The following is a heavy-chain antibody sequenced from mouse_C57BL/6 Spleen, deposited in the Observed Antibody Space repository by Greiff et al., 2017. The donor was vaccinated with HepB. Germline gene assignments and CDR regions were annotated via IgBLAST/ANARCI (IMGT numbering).Heavy chain of an antibody. Sequence: EVKLEESGGALVKPGGSLKLSCAASGFTFSSYGMSWVRQTPDNKMEWVATISSGGSYTYYPDSVKGRFTITRDNAKNTLYLQMSSLKSEDTAMYYCARHEKGANYAMDYWGQGTAVTVAS. V-gene: IGHV5-6*02. CDR2: ISSGGSYT. J-gene: IGHJ4*01. CDR3: ARHEKGANYAMDY. CDR1: GFTFSSYG. D-gene: IGHD6-1*01.